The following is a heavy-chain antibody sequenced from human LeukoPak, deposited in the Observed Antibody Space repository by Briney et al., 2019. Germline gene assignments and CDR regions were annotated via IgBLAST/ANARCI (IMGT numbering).Heavy chain of an antibody. D-gene: IGHD3-22*01. CDR1: GFTFSRYA. J-gene: IGHJ5*02. CDR2: ILYDGTNN. CDR3: AREAIVVERWFDP. Sequence: GGSLRLSCAASGFTFSRYAIHWVRQPPGQGLEWGAVILYDGTNNYYADSVKGRFTISRDNSKNTVYLQMNIPRAEDTALYYCAREAIVVERWFDPWGQGTLVTVSS. V-gene: IGHV3-30-3*01.